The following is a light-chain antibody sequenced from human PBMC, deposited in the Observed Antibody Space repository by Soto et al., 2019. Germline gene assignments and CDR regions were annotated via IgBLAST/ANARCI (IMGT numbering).Light chain of an antibody. Sequence: AIQLTQSPSSLSASVGDRVTISCRASQGIGNDLGWYQQKPGKAPKLLIYAASSLQSGVPSRFSGSGSGTDFTLTISSLQPEDFATYYCLQAYNYPRTFGQGTKVDIK. CDR3: LQAYNYPRT. J-gene: IGKJ1*01. CDR2: AAS. V-gene: IGKV1-6*01. CDR1: QGIGND.